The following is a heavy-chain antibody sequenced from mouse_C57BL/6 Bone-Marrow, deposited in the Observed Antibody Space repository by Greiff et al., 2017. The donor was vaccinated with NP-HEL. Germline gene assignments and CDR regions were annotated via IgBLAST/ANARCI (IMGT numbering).Heavy chain of an antibody. CDR2: INPYNGGT. Sequence: VQLQQSGPVLVKPGASVKMSCKASGYTFTDYYMNWVKQSHGKSLEWIGVINPYNGGTSYNQKFKGKATLTVDKSSSTAYMELNSLTSEDSAVYYCAIYYYGSSYGAMDYWGQGTSVTVSS. CDR1: GYTFTDYY. J-gene: IGHJ4*01. D-gene: IGHD1-1*01. CDR3: AIYYYGSSYGAMDY. V-gene: IGHV1-19*01.